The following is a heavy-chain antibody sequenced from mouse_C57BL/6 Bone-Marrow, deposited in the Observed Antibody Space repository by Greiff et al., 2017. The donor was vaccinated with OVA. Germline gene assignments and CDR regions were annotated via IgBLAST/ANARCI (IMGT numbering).Heavy chain of an antibody. Sequence: QVQLQQSGAELVRPGASVTLSCKASGYTFTDYEMHWVKQTPVHGLEWIGAIDPETGGTAYNQKFKGKAILTADKSSSTAYMELRSLTSEDSAVYYGTAPLYGSSYGFAYWGQGTLVTVSA. D-gene: IGHD1-1*01. V-gene: IGHV1-15*01. J-gene: IGHJ3*01. CDR3: TAPLYGSSYGFAY. CDR1: GYTFTDYE. CDR2: IDPETGGT.